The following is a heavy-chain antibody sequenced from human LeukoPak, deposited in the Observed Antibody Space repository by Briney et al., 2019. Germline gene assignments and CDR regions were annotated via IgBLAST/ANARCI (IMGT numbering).Heavy chain of an antibody. J-gene: IGHJ6*02. CDR1: GYTFTSYD. CDR2: MNPNSGNT. D-gene: IGHD1-7*01. V-gene: IGHV1-8*01. CDR3: ARYLELELRIEYGMDV. Sequence: ASVKVFCKASGYTFTSYDINWVRQATGQGLEWMGWMNPNSGNTGYAQKFQGRVTVTRNTSISTAYMELSSLRSEDTAVYYCARYLELELRIEYGMDVWGQGTTVTVSS.